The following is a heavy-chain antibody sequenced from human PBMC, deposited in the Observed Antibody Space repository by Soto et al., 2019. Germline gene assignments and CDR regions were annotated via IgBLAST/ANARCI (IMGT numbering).Heavy chain of an antibody. CDR1: GGSISSSSYY. CDR2: IYYSGST. CDR3: ARLRGSYFLYYAMDV. Sequence: PSETLSLTCTVSGGSISSSSYYWGWIRQPPGKGLEWIGSIYYSGSTYYNPSLKSRVTISVDTSKNQFSLKLSSVTAADTAVYYCARLRGSYFLYYAMDVCGQGTTVTVS. V-gene: IGHV4-39*01. D-gene: IGHD1-26*01. J-gene: IGHJ6*02.